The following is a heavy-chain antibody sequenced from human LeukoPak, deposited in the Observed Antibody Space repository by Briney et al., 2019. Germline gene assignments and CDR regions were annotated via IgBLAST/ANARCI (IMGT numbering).Heavy chain of an antibody. D-gene: IGHD3-10*01. Sequence: ASVKVSCKASGYTFTSYGISWVRQAPGQGLEWMGWISAYNGNTNYAQKLQGRVTMTTDTSTSTAYMELRSLRSDDTAVYYCARDSMVRGVIRSLGYWGEGTLVTVSS. J-gene: IGHJ4*02. V-gene: IGHV1-18*01. CDR3: ARDSMVRGVIRSLGY. CDR1: GYTFTSYG. CDR2: ISAYNGNT.